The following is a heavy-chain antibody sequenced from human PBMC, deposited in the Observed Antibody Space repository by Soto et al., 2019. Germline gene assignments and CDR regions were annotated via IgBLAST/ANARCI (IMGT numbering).Heavy chain of an antibody. V-gene: IGHV4-39*01. CDR1: GGSISSKNYY. CDR2: IYYSGTT. CDR3: ARRPSYYYDSSGVDPFDY. J-gene: IGHJ4*02. D-gene: IGHD3-22*01. Sequence: QLQLQESGPGLVKPSETLSLTCSVSGGSISSKNYYWGWIRQPPGKGLEWIGIIYYSGTTYYNPSLKSRVIISVDTSKNQFSLKLSSVTAADTAVYYCARRPSYYYDSSGVDPFDYWGQGTLVTVSS.